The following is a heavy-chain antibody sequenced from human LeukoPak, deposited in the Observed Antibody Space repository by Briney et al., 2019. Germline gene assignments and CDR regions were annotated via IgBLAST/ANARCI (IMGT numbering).Heavy chain of an antibody. V-gene: IGHV3-7*01. J-gene: IGHJ3*02. D-gene: IGHD5-24*01. CDR1: GFTFNIYG. CDR2: INPDTSEI. Sequence: GGSLRLSCVVSGFTFNIYGIHWVRQGPGKGLEWVASINPDTSEIHYVDAVRGRFTISRDNAKNSLYLQMGSLTADDTAVYYCARGRDGYNLVDAFDIWGQGIMVIVSS. CDR3: ARGRDGYNLVDAFDI.